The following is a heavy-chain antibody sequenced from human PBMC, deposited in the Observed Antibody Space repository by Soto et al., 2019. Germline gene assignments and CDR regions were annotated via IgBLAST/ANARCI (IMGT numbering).Heavy chain of an antibody. CDR3: TRGPSGDKVDF. V-gene: IGHV4-30-4*08. Sequence: QVQLQESGPGLVKPSQTLSLTCTVSGGSVSSADWNWSWIRQTPGKGLEWIGHIYEGGRNYSNPSLMSRATISLDTSKNLFSLNLKSVTAADTAVYYCTRGPSGDKVDFWGQGLLVTVSS. CDR2: IYEGGRN. CDR1: GGSVSSADWN. J-gene: IGHJ4*02. D-gene: IGHD7-27*01.